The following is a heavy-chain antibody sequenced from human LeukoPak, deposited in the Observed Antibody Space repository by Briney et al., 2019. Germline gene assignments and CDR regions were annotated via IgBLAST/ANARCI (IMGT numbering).Heavy chain of an antibody. CDR1: GFTFSNYA. J-gene: IGHJ4*02. V-gene: IGHV3-23*01. CDR3: AKERAASGFDY. Sequence: GGSLRLSCAASGFTFSNYAMGWVRQAPGKGLEGFSSISGSGGATYYADSVKGRFTISRDNSKNTLYLQMNSLRAEDTAVYYCAKERAASGFDYWGQGTLVTVSS. CDR2: ISGSGGAT. D-gene: IGHD6-13*01.